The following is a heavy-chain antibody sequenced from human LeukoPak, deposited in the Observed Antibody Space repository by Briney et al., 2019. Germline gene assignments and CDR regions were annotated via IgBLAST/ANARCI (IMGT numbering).Heavy chain of an antibody. J-gene: IGHJ6*02. CDR3: ARLWFGGVNYYYYGMGV. D-gene: IGHD3-10*01. V-gene: IGHV4-34*01. Sequence: SETLSLTCAVYGGSFSGYYWSWIRQPPGKGLEWIGEINHSGSTNYNPPLKSRVTISVDTSKNQFSLKLSSVTAADTAVYYCARLWFGGVNYYYYGMGVWGQGTTVTVSS. CDR2: INHSGST. CDR1: GGSFSGYY.